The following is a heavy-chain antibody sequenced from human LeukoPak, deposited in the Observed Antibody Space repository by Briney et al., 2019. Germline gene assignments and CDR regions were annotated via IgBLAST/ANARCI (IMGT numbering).Heavy chain of an antibody. CDR2: IYYSGST. V-gene: IGHV4-61*01. CDR1: GYSISSGYY. Sequence: SETLSLTCTVSGYSISSGYYWSWIRQPPGKGLEWIGYIYYSGSTNYNPSLKSRVTISVDTSKNQFSLKLSSVTAADTAVYYCARGGYYGSGSYYRRSYYYYYMDVWGKGTTVTVSS. D-gene: IGHD3-10*01. J-gene: IGHJ6*03. CDR3: ARGGYYGSGSYYRRSYYYYYMDV.